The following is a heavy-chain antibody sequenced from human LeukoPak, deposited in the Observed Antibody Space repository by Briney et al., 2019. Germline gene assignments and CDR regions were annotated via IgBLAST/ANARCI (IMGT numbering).Heavy chain of an antibody. CDR1: GFTFTNYW. CDR3: ARGGSPPEALGDALNT. J-gene: IGHJ3*02. CDR2: INSDESDT. D-gene: IGHD1-26*01. Sequence: PGGSLRLSCAASGFTFTNYWMHWVRQAPGKGLVWVSRINSDESDTNYADSVKGRFTISRDNAKNTLYLQMNSLRVEDTAVYYCARGGSPPEALGDALNTWGQGTMVTVSS. V-gene: IGHV3-74*01.